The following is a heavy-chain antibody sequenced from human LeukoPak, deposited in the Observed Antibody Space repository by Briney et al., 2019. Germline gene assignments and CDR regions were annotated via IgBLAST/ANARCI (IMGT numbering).Heavy chain of an antibody. CDR2: IKQDGSEN. V-gene: IGHV3-7*01. CDR1: GFTLSRYC. CDR3: ARGRGQQWLVPRY. D-gene: IGHD6-19*01. J-gene: IGHJ4*02. Sequence: GGSLRLSCAASGFTLSRYCMRWLRQTPGKGLEWVANIKQDGSENYYVDSVKGRFTISRDNAKNSLYLQMNSLRAEDTAVYYCARGRGQQWLVPRYWGQGTLVTVSS.